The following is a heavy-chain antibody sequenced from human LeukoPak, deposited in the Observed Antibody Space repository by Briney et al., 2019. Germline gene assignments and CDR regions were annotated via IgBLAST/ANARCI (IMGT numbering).Heavy chain of an antibody. J-gene: IGHJ4*02. Sequence: SVKVSCKASGGTFSSYAISWVRQAPGQGLEWMGGIIPIFGTANYAQKFRGRVTITTDESTSTAYMELSSLRSEDTAVYYCARIDTGSDFWSGYPLNWGQGTLVTVPS. D-gene: IGHD3-3*01. V-gene: IGHV1-69*05. CDR1: GGTFSSYA. CDR3: ARIDTGSDFWSGYPLN. CDR2: IIPIFGTA.